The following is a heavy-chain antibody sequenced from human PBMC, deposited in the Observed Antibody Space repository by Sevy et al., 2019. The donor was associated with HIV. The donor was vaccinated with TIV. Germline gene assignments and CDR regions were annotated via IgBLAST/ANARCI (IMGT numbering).Heavy chain of an antibody. J-gene: IGHJ3*01. V-gene: IGHV3-23*01. Sequence: GGSLRLSCAASGFTFNTHAMNWVRQAPGKGLEWVSGISATGGGTYYTDSVKGRFTVSRDNSQNTLYLQMNSLRADDTAIYYCAKALNPALESMIEVIFRTLKGFDVWGQGTMATVSS. CDR2: ISATGGGT. D-gene: IGHD3-22*01. CDR3: AKALNPALESMIEVIFRTLKGFDV. CDR1: GFTFNTHA.